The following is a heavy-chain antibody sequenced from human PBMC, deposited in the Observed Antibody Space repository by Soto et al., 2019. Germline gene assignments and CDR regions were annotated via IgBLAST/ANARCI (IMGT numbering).Heavy chain of an antibody. D-gene: IGHD6-19*01. J-gene: IGHJ6*02. V-gene: IGHV5-51*01. Sequence: PGESLKISCKGSGYSFTSYWSGWVRQMPGKGLEWMGIIYPGDSDTRYSPSFQGQVTISADKSISTAYLQWSSLKASDTAMYYCARRAVAGPYYYGMDVWGQGTTVTVSS. CDR2: IYPGDSDT. CDR1: GYSFTSYW. CDR3: ARRAVAGPYYYGMDV.